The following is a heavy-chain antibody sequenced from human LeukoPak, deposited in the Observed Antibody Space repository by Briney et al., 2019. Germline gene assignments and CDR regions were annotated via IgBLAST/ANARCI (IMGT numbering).Heavy chain of an antibody. Sequence: PSETLSLTCTVSGGSISSYYWSWIRQPAARGLEWIGRIYTSGSTNYNTSLKSRVTMSVDTSKNQFSLKLSSVTAADTAVYYCARVCGGGGCDHYYYGMDVWGQGTTVTVSS. CDR2: IYTSGST. D-gene: IGHD2-21*01. J-gene: IGHJ6*02. V-gene: IGHV4-4*07. CDR3: ARVCGGGGCDHYYYGMDV. CDR1: GGSISSYY.